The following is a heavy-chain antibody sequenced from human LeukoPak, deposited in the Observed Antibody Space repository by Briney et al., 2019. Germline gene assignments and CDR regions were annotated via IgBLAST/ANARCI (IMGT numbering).Heavy chain of an antibody. D-gene: IGHD4-11*01. Sequence: GASVKVSCKASGGTFSSYTISWVRQAPGQGLEWMGIINPSGGSTSYAQKFQGRVTMTRDTSTSTVYMELSSLRSEDTAVYYCARADYINPFDYWGQGTLVTVSS. J-gene: IGHJ4*02. CDR3: ARADYINPFDY. V-gene: IGHV1-46*01. CDR1: GGTFSSYT. CDR2: INPSGGST.